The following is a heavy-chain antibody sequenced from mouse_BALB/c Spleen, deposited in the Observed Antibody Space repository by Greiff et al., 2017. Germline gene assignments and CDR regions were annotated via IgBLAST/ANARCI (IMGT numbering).Heavy chain of an antibody. Sequence: VQLQQSGPELMKPGASVKISCKASGYSFTSYYIHWVKQSHGKSLEWIGYIDPFNGGTSYNQKFKGKATLTVDKSSSTAYMHLSSLTSEDSAVYYCASLLRLQVDYWGQGTTLTVSS. V-gene: IGHV1S135*01. CDR2: IDPFNGGT. J-gene: IGHJ2*01. CDR1: GYSFTSYY. D-gene: IGHD1-2*01. CDR3: ASLLRLQVDY.